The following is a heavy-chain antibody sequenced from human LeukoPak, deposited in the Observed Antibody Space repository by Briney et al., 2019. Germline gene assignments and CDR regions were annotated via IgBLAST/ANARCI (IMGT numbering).Heavy chain of an antibody. J-gene: IGHJ4*02. D-gene: IGHD2-15*01. Sequence: PGGSLRLSCAASGFTFSRYWMHWIRQAPGKGLVWVSRIASDGAITNYADSVKGRFTISRDSAKNTLYLRMNSLSAEDTAVYYCVAGGVGNFDYWGQGTLVTVSS. CDR3: VAGGVGNFDY. CDR2: IASDGAIT. V-gene: IGHV3-74*01. CDR1: GFTFSRYW.